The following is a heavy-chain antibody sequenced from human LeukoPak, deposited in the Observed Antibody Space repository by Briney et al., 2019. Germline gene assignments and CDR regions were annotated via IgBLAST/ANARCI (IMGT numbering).Heavy chain of an antibody. D-gene: IGHD1-26*01. CDR1: GGSFSSYY. J-gene: IGHJ4*02. CDR3: AKSGGYGLIDY. CDR2: IDHSGST. V-gene: IGHV4-59*08. Sequence: SETLSLTCTVSGGSFSSYYWTWIRQPPGKGLEWIGYIDHSGSTNYNPSLKSRVTISSDTSKNQFSLRLNSVTAADTAMYYCAKSGGYGLIDYWGQGTLVTVSS.